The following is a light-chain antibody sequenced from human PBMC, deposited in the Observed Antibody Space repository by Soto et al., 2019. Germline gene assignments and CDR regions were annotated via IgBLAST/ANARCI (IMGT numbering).Light chain of an antibody. J-gene: IGKJ1*01. V-gene: IGKV3-20*01. CDR3: QQYDSSPWT. Sequence: EVVLTQSPGTLSLSPGVRATLSCRASQSVRNSYFAWYQQKPGRSPRLLIYGASTRATGIPDRFSGRGSQTDFTFTISRLEPEDFAVYYCQQYDSSPWTFGQGTKVE. CDR1: QSVRNSY. CDR2: GAS.